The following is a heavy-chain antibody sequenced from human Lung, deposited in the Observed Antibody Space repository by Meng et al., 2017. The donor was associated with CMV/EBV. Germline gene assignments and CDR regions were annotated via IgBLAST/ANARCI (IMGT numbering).Heavy chain of an antibody. CDR3: ARDYTEGDYFDY. Sequence: VSRGSIPNGDYYWSWIRPPPGKGLACIAYVYYTGTTYYHPSLKSRLTISIDTSKNQFSLHLRSVTAADTAVYYCARDYTEGDYFDYWGQGALVTVSS. D-gene: IGHD3-16*01. J-gene: IGHJ4*02. CDR2: VYYTGTT. CDR1: RGSIPNGDYY. V-gene: IGHV4-30-4*01.